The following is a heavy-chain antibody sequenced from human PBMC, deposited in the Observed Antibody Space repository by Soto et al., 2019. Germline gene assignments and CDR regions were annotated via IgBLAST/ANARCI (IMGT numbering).Heavy chain of an antibody. Sequence: SETLSLTCAVSGGSISSRGYSLSWIRQPPGKGLEWIGYMYHTGNAYYNPSLKSRVTISVDTSKNQFSLKLTSVTAADAALYYCARDFFDSSDYTTNWFDPWGQGTLVTVSS. D-gene: IGHD3-22*01. CDR3: ARDFFDSSDYTTNWFDP. CDR2: MYHTGNA. J-gene: IGHJ5*02. CDR1: GGSISSRGYS. V-gene: IGHV4-30-2*01.